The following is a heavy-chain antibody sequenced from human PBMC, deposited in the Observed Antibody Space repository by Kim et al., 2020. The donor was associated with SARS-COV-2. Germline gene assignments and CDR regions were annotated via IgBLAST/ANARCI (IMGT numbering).Heavy chain of an antibody. CDR1: GFTFSDFW. CDR2: IIQDGSER. D-gene: IGHD4-17*01. V-gene: IGHV3-7*01. Sequence: GGSLRLSCAASGFTFSDFWMNWVRQAPGKGLEWVANIIQDGSERYYVDSVKGRFTISRDNAKNSLYLQMNNLRVEDKAVYYCGRRSAVTAGGSWGQGTLVTVSS. J-gene: IGHJ5*02. CDR3: GRRSAVTAGGS.